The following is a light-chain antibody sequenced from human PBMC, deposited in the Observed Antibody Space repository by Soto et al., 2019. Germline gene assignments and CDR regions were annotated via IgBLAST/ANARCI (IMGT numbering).Light chain of an antibody. V-gene: IGLV2-14*01. Sequence: QSALTQPASVSGSPGQSITVSCTGTNTDVGGYNYVSWYQHRPGKAPRLMIYEVRNRLSGVSNRFSGSKSGNTASLTISGLQAEDEADYYCSSYPSSSTLYVFGTGTKLTVL. CDR3: SSYPSSSTLYV. J-gene: IGLJ1*01. CDR2: EVR. CDR1: NTDVGGYNY.